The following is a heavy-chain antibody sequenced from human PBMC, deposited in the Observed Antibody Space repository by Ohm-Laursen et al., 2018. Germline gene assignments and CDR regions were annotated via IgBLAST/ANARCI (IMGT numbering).Heavy chain of an antibody. CDR3: TRDQGYCSSTSCSLDY. J-gene: IGHJ4*02. V-gene: IGHV3-49*04. CDR1: GFTFSSYW. CDR2: IRSKAYGGTT. D-gene: IGHD2-2*01. Sequence: SLRLSCTASGFTFSSYWMSWVRQAPGKGLEWVGFIRSKAYGGTTEYAASVKGRFTISRDDSKSIAYLQMNSLKTEDTAVYYCTRDQGYCSSTSCSLDYWGQGTLVTVSS.